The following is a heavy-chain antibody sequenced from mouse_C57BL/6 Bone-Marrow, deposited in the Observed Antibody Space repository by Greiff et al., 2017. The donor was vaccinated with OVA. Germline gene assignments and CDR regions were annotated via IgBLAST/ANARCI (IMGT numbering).Heavy chain of an antibody. V-gene: IGHV1-42*01. CDR3: ARFYYGGNWYFDV. D-gene: IGHD1-1*01. Sequence: EVMLVESGPELVKPGASVKISCKASGYSFTGYYMNWVKQSPEKSLEWIGEINPSTGGTTYNQKFKAKATLTVDKSSSTAYMQLKSLTSEDSAVYYCARFYYGGNWYFDVWGTGTTVTVSS. CDR2: INPSTGGT. CDR1: GYSFTGYY. J-gene: IGHJ1*03.